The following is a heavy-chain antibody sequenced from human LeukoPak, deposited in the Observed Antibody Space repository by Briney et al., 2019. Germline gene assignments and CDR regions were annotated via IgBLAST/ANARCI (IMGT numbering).Heavy chain of an antibody. D-gene: IGHD1-26*01. CDR2: ISAYNGNT. J-gene: IGHJ4*02. Sequence: GASVEVSCKASGYTFTCYGISWVRQASGQGLEWMGWISAYNGNTNYAQKLQGRVTMTTDTSTSTAYMELRSLRSDDTAVYYCARGPQGVGATTGDYWGQGTLVTVSS. CDR3: ARGPQGVGATTGDY. V-gene: IGHV1-18*01. CDR1: GYTFTCYG.